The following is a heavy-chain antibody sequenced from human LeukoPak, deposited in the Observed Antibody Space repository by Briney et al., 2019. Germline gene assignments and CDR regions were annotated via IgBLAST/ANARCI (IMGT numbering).Heavy chain of an antibody. V-gene: IGHV1-2*02. J-gene: IGHJ4*02. Sequence: ASVKVSCKASGYTFTSYGISWVRQAPGQGLEWMGWINPNSGGTNYAQKFQGRVTMTRDTSISTAYMELSRLRSDDTAVYYCARAGSGWYALWGQGTLVTVSS. CDR3: ARAGSGWYAL. CDR1: GYTFTSYG. CDR2: INPNSGGT. D-gene: IGHD6-19*01.